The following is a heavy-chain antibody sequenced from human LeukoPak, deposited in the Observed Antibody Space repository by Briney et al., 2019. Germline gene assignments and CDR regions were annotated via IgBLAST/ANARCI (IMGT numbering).Heavy chain of an antibody. D-gene: IGHD3-22*01. V-gene: IGHV4-61*02. CDR1: GGSISSGSYY. CDR3: ARAPHYYDSSGYYYYYGMDV. Sequence: SEPLSLTCTVSGGSISSGSYYWSWIRQPAGKGLELIGRIYTNGSTNYNPSLKSRDTIAVDTSKNQFSLKLSSVAAADTAVYYCARAPHYYDSSGYYYYYGMDVWGQGTTVTVSS. J-gene: IGHJ6*02. CDR2: IYTNGST.